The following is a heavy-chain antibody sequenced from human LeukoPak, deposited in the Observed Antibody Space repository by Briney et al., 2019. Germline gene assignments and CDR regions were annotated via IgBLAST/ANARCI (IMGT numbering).Heavy chain of an antibody. V-gene: IGHV1-69*13. CDR1: GYTFTSYA. D-gene: IGHD4-17*01. CDR3: ATPGTTVTTEVYYYYGIDV. CDR2: IIPIFGTA. Sequence: SVKVSCKASGYTFTSYAISWVRQAPGQRLEWMGGIIPIFGTANYAQTFQSRVTITADESTSTAYMELSSLRSEDTAVYYCATPGTTVTTEVYYYYGIDVWGQGTTVTVSS. J-gene: IGHJ6*02.